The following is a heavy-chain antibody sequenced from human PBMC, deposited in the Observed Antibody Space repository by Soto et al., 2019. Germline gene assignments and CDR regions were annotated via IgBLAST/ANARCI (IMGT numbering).Heavy chain of an antibody. J-gene: IGHJ6*02. V-gene: IGHV1-69*02. CDR2: IIPILGIA. D-gene: IGHD3-10*01. CDR1: GGTFSSYT. CDR3: ARFRGSYGMDV. Sequence: QVQLVQSGAEVKQPGSSVKVSCKASGGTFSSYTISWVRQATGQGLEWMGRIIPILGIANYAQKFQGRVTITADKSTSTAYMELSSLRSEDTAVYYCARFRGSYGMDVWGQGTTVTVSS.